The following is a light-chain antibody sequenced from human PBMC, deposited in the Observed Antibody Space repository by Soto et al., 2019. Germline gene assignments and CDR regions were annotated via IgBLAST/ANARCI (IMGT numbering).Light chain of an antibody. J-gene: IGLJ1*01. CDR2: QAT. CDR3: SSYTNINTGACV. CDR1: RADLGSYNR. Sequence: QSVRTQPGSVSGSTGASITISSTGTRADLGSYNRATWYKPHPGKAPHTVIYQATHRPSGVSNRFSGSKSGNTASLTLSGLQAEDQAEYYCSSYTNINTGACVFGTGPKVTVL. V-gene: IGLV2-14*01.